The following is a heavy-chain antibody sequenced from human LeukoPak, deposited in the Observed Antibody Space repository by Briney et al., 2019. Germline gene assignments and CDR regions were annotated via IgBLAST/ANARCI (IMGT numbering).Heavy chain of an antibody. Sequence: SVKVSCKASGYTFTSYGISWVRQAPGQGLEWMGRIIPILGIANYAQKFQGRVTITADKSTSTAYMELSSLRSEDTAVYYCARDIVVVVAATLDYWGQGTLVTVSS. CDR1: GYTFTSYG. CDR3: ARDIVVVVAATLDY. D-gene: IGHD2-15*01. CDR2: IIPILGIA. J-gene: IGHJ4*02. V-gene: IGHV1-69*04.